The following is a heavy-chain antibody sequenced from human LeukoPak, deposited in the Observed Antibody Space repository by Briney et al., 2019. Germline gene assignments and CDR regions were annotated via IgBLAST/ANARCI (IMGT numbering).Heavy chain of an antibody. CDR1: GFTFSSYA. D-gene: IGHD3-9*01. Sequence: GGSLRLSCAASGFTFSSYAMHWVRQAPGKGLEWVAVISYDGSNKYYADSVKGRFTISRDNSKNTLYLQMNSLRAEDTAVYYCAREGPDILTGKADYWGQGTLVTVSS. CDR3: AREGPDILTGKADY. CDR2: ISYDGSNK. V-gene: IGHV3-30-3*01. J-gene: IGHJ4*02.